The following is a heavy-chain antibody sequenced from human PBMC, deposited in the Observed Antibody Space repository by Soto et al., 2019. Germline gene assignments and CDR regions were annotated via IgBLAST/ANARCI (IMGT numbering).Heavy chain of an antibody. J-gene: IGHJ4*02. Sequence: QVQLVESGGGVVQPGRSLRLSCAASGFTFSSYAMHWVRQAPGKGLEWVAVISYDGSNKYYADSVKGRFTISRDNSKNTLYLQMNSLRAEDTAVYYCARDRGDIVVVPAAIGICGAGDYWGQGTLVTVSS. CDR2: ISYDGSNK. CDR3: ARDRGDIVVVPAAIGICGAGDY. D-gene: IGHD2-2*01. V-gene: IGHV3-30-3*01. CDR1: GFTFSSYA.